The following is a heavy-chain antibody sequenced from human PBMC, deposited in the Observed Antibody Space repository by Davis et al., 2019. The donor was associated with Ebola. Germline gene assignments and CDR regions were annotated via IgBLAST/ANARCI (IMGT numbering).Heavy chain of an antibody. CDR2: LTVTGNKA. V-gene: IGHV3-23*01. D-gene: IGHD2-15*01. CDR3: ARGNSDCSGANCYYHNFYMDV. CDR1: GFPLSSFA. J-gene: IGHJ6*03. Sequence: PGGSLRLSCEVSGFPLSSFAMSWVRQAPGKGLECVATLTVTGNKAFYTDSVKGRFTISRDNSKNTVYLQMNSLRAEDTAVYFCARGNSDCSGANCYYHNFYMDVWGEGTTVTVSS.